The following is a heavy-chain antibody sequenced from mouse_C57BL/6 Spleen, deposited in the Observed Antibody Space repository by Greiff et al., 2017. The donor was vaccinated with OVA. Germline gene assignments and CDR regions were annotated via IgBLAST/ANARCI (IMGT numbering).Heavy chain of an antibody. CDR2: INPNYGTT. J-gene: IGHJ1*03. CDR3: AREEGTTVVAPPYFDV. CDR1: GYSFTDYN. Sequence: EVKLQESGPELVKPGASVKISCKASGYSFTDYNMNWVKQSNGKSLEWIGVINPNYGTTSYNQKFKGKATLTVDQSSSTAYMQLNSLTSEDSAVYYCAREEGTTVVAPPYFDVWGTGTTVTVSS. D-gene: IGHD1-1*01. V-gene: IGHV1-39*01.